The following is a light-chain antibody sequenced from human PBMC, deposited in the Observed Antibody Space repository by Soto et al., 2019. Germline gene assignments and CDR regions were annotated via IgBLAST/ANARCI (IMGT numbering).Light chain of an antibody. J-gene: IGKJ4*01. CDR1: QSVSSN. V-gene: IGKV3-15*01. CDR3: QQYNNWPLT. Sequence: EIVMTQSPATLSVSPGERATLSCRASQSVSSNLAWYQQKPGQAPRLLIYGASTRATGIPARFSGSGSGTEFTLTSSSRQSEDFAVYYCQQYNNWPLTFGGGTKVEIK. CDR2: GAS.